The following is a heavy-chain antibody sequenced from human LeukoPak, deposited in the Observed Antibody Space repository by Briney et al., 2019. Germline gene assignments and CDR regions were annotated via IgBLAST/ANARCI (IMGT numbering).Heavy chain of an antibody. D-gene: IGHD3-10*01. CDR3: VRDSDAYYWALDF. J-gene: IGHJ4*02. Sequence: PGGSLRLSCAASGFTFSSYAMHWVRQAPGKGLEWVAVISYDGSNKHYADSVKGRFTISRDNSKNTLYLQMNSLRAEDTAVYYCVRDSDAYYWALDFWGQGTPVTVSS. CDR1: GFTFSSYA. V-gene: IGHV3-30-3*01. CDR2: ISYDGSNK.